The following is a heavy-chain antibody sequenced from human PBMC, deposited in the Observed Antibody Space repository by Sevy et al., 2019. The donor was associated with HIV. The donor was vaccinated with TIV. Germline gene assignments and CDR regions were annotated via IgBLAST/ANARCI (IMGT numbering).Heavy chain of an antibody. Sequence: ASVKVSCKASGYTFTSYAMHWVRQAPGQRLEWMGWINAGNGNTKYSQKFQGRVTITRDTSASTAYMELSSLRSEDTAVYYCASIPGIAAAGDAFDIWGQGTMVTVSS. CDR1: GYTFTSYA. V-gene: IGHV1-3*01. D-gene: IGHD6-13*01. CDR2: INAGNGNT. J-gene: IGHJ3*02. CDR3: ASIPGIAAAGDAFDI.